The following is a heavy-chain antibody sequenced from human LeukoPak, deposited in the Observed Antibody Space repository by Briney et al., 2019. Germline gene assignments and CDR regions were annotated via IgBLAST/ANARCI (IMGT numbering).Heavy chain of an antibody. D-gene: IGHD6-19*01. J-gene: IGHJ4*02. CDR1: GYTFTGYW. CDR3: ARASSGAAFDY. V-gene: IGHV5-51*01. Sequence: GESLKISCKGSGYTFTGYWIAWVRQMPGKGLEWMAIIYPGDSDTRYSPSFQGQVTISADKSISTAYLQWSSLKASDTAMYYCARASSGAAFDYWGQGTLVTVPS. CDR2: IYPGDSDT.